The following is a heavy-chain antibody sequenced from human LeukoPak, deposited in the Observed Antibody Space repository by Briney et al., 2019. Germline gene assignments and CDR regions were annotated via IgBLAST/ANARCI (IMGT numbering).Heavy chain of an antibody. D-gene: IGHD3-3*01. CDR1: GFTFSSYS. J-gene: IGHJ5*02. V-gene: IGHV3-21*04. CDR3: AKDQDVPYYDFWSGYYPFDP. Sequence: GGSLRLSCAASGFTFSSYSMNWVRQAPGKGLEWVSSISSSSSYIYYADSVKGRFTISRDNSKNTLYLQMNSLRAEDTAVYYCAKDQDVPYYDFWSGYYPFDPWGQGTLVTVSS. CDR2: ISSSSSYI.